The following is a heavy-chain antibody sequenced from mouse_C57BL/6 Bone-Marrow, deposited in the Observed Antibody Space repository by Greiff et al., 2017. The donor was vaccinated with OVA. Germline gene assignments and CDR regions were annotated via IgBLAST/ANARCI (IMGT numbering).Heavy chain of an antibody. V-gene: IGHV1-53*01. CDR1: GYTFTSYW. CDR2: INPSNGGT. CDR3: ARLNYYGSRGDFDY. J-gene: IGHJ2*01. D-gene: IGHD1-1*01. Sequence: QVQLQQPGTELVKPGASVKLSCKASGYTFTSYWMHWVKQRPGQGLEWIGNINPSNGGTNYNEKFKSKATLTVDKSSSTAYMQLRSLTSEDSAVYFCARLNYYGSRGDFDYWGQGTTLTVSS.